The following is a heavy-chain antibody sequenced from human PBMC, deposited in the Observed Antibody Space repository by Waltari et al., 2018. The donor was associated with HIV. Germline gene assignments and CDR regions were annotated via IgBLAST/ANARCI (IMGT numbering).Heavy chain of an antibody. CDR3: ARDRAVAGTFYYYYGMDV. V-gene: IGHV4-59*01. J-gene: IGHJ6*02. D-gene: IGHD6-19*01. Sequence: QVQLQESGPGLVKPSETLSLTCTVSGGSISSYYWSWIRQPPGKGLEWIGYIYYSGSTNYNPSLKSRVTISVDTSKNQFSLKLSSVTAADTAVYYCARDRAVAGTFYYYYGMDVWGQGTTVTVSS. CDR2: IYYSGST. CDR1: GGSISSYY.